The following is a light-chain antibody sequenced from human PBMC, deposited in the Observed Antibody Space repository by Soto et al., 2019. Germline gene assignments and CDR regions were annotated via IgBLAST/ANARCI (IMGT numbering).Light chain of an antibody. J-gene: IGKJ1*01. V-gene: IGKV3-20*01. Sequence: IGMTQSPATVSLSPRERATLSCRASQSVRTYLAWYQVKPGQAPRLLIYGASNRATGIPDRFSGSGSGTDFTLTISRLEPEDFAVYYCQQYGSSGTFGQGSKVDIK. CDR2: GAS. CDR1: QSVRTY. CDR3: QQYGSSGT.